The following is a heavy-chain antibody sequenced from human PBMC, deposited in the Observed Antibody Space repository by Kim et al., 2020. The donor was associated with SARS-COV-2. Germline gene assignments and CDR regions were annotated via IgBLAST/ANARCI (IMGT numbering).Heavy chain of an antibody. D-gene: IGHD2-8*01. CDR2: T. V-gene: IGHV3-23*01. Sequence: TYYADSVKGRFTISRDNSKNPLYLQMTSLGAEDTAVYYCAKDPRPMLSDYWGQGTLVTVSS. CDR3: AKDPRPMLSDY. J-gene: IGHJ4*02.